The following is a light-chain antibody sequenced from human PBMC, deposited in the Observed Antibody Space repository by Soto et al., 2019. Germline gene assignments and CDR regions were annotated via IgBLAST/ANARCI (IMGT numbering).Light chain of an antibody. V-gene: IGKV4-1*01. CDR3: QQYCSSPWT. CDR1: QRVLYSSSNKNY. Sequence: DIVMTQSPDSLAVSLGERATINCKSSQRVLYSSSNKNYLAWYQQKPGQPPKLLIYWASTRESGVPDRFSGSGSGTDFPLTISCLQAEDVAVYYCQQYCSSPWTFGQGTKVEIK. J-gene: IGKJ1*01. CDR2: WAS.